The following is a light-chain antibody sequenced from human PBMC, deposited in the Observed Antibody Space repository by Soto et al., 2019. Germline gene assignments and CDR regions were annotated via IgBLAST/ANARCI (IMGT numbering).Light chain of an antibody. V-gene: IGLV2-14*03. Sequence: QSALTQPASASGSPGQSITISCTGTSGDVGYNSYVSWYQQHLGKAPKLLIYDVTNRPSGVSIRFSGSKSGNTASLTISGLQAEDEADYYLSSFVSSSSLVLCGGGTQLTVL. CDR1: SGDVGYNSY. J-gene: IGLJ2*01. CDR3: SSFVSSSSLVL. CDR2: DVT.